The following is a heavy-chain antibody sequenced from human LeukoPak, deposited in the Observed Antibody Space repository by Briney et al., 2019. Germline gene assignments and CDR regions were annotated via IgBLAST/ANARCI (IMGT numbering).Heavy chain of an antibody. CDR2: IYYSGST. J-gene: IGHJ4*02. D-gene: IGHD3-10*01. CDR3: TRRVARYGGFDY. CDR1: GGSISSYY. Sequence: SETLSLTCTVSGGSISSYYWSWIRQPPGKGLEWIGYIYYSGSTNYNPSLKSRVTISVDTSKNQSSLKPSSVTAADTAVYYCTRRVARYGGFDYWGQGTLVTVSS. V-gene: IGHV4-59*08.